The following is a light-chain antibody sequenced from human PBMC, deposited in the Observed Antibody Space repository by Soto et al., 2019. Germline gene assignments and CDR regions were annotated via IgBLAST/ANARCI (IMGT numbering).Light chain of an antibody. CDR2: HPS. V-gene: IGKV1-39*01. J-gene: IGKJ2*01. CDR3: HQSYSAPPT. Sequence: DIQMTQSPSSLSASVGDRVTITCRASQRISGYLNWFQQKPGKAPNLLVYHPSKLQSGVPPRFSGSGSGTDFTLTISSLQPEDFATYYCHQSYSAPPTFGQGTKLDIK. CDR1: QRISGY.